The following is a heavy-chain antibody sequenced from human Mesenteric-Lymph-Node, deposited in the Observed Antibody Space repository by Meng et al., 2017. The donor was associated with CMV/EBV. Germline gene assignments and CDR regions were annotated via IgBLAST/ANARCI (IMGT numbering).Heavy chain of an antibody. D-gene: IGHD3-3*01. V-gene: IGHV1-2*02. Sequence: ASVKVSCKASGYTFTGYYMHWVRQAPGQGLEWMGWINPNSGGTNYAQKFQGRVTMTRDTSISTAYMELSRLRSDDTAVYYCARTYDLKGWYFDLWGRGTLVTVSS. CDR1: GYTFTGYY. CDR2: INPNSGGT. CDR3: ARTYDLKGWYFDL. J-gene: IGHJ2*01.